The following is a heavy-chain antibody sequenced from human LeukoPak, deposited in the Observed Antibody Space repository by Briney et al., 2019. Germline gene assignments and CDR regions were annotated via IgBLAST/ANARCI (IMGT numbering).Heavy chain of an antibody. Sequence: GASVKVSCKASGGTFSSYAISWVRQAPGQGLEWMGGIIPIFGTANYAQKFQGRVTITADESTSTAYMELSSLRSEDTAVYYRARQDSSGYLEYFQHWGQGTLVTVSS. CDR1: GGTFSSYA. J-gene: IGHJ1*01. CDR2: IIPIFGTA. CDR3: ARQDSSGYLEYFQH. V-gene: IGHV1-69*13. D-gene: IGHD3-22*01.